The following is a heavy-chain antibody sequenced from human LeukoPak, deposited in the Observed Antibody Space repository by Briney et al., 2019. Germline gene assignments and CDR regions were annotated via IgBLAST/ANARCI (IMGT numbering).Heavy chain of an antibody. CDR1: GGTFSSYA. V-gene: IGHV1-69*04. CDR2: IIPILGIA. J-gene: IGHJ4*02. Sequence: ASVKVSCKASGGTFSSYAISWVRQAPGQGLEWMGRIIPILGIANYARKFQGRVTITADKSTSTAYMELSSLRSEDTAVYYCARGVLRSGSGWDGDVPFDYWGQGTLVTVSS. D-gene: IGHD6-19*01. CDR3: ARGVLRSGSGWDGDVPFDY.